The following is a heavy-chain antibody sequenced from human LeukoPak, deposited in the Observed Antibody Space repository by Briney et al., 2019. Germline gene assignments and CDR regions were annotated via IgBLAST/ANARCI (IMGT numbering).Heavy chain of an antibody. V-gene: IGHV3-23*01. CDR1: GFTFSSYG. CDR3: AKGSGRGYSYGLEY. J-gene: IGHJ4*02. CDR2: ISGSAGST. D-gene: IGHD5-18*01. Sequence: GGSLRLSCVASGFTFSSYGMTWVRQVPGKGPGWVSLISGSAGSTYYADSVKGRFSISRDNSKNTMYLQMNSLRAEDTAVYYCAKGSGRGYSYGLEYWGQGTLVTVSS.